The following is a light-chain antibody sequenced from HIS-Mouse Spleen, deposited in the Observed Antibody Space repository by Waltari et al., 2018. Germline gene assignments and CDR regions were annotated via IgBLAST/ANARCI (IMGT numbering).Light chain of an antibody. CDR2: DVS. J-gene: IGLJ2*01. Sequence: QSALTQPASVSGSPGPSITISCTGTSSYVGGYYYFSWYQQHPGKAPKLMIYDVSNRPSGVSNRFSGSKSGNTASLTISGLQAEDEADYYCSSYTSSSFNVVFGGGTKLTVL. CDR1: SSYVGGYYY. V-gene: IGLV2-14*03. CDR3: SSYTSSSFNVV.